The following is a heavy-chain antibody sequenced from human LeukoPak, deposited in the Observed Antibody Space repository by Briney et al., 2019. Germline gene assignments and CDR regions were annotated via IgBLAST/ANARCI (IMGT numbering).Heavy chain of an antibody. V-gene: IGHV3-33*01. Sequence: GGSLRLSCAASGFTFGSYGVHWVRQAPGKGLEWVAVIWYDGSDKYYGESVKGRFTISRDNSKNTLYLQMNSLRTEDTAIYHCAREKSDAFDIWGQGTMVTVSS. CDR3: AREKSDAFDI. J-gene: IGHJ3*02. CDR1: GFTFGSYG. CDR2: IWYDGSDK.